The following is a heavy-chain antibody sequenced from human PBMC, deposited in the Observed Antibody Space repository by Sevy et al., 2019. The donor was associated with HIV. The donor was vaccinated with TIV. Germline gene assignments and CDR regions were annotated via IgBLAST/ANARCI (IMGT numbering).Heavy chain of an antibody. CDR2: IKQDGSEK. D-gene: IGHD6-13*01. J-gene: IGHJ4*02. Sequence: GGSPRLSCAASGFTFSSYWMSWVRQAPGKGLEWVANIKQDGSEKYYVDSVKGRFTISRDNAKNSLYLQMNSLRAEDTAVYYCARGDLVSQRPSHFDYWGQGTLVTVSS. V-gene: IGHV3-7*01. CDR3: ARGDLVSQRPSHFDY. CDR1: GFTFSSYW.